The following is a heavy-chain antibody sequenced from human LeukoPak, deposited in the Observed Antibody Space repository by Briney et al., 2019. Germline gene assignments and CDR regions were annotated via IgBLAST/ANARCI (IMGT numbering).Heavy chain of an antibody. V-gene: IGHV3-23*01. J-gene: IGHJ4*02. CDR3: AKPPGLVVVPPGD. D-gene: IGHD2-15*01. CDR2: ISGSGGST. Sequence: RPGGSLRLSCATSGFTFSSYAMSWVRQAPGKGLEWVSAISGSGGSTYYADSVKGRFTISRDNSKNTLYLQMNSLRAEDTAVYYCAKPPGLVVVPPGDWGQGTLVTVSS. CDR1: GFTFSSYA.